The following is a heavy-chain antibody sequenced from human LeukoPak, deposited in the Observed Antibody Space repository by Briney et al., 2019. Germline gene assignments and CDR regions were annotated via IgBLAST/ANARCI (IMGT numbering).Heavy chain of an antibody. CDR2: IYSGGST. Sequence: GGSLRLSCAASGFTLSSYSMNWVRQAPGKGLEWVSVIYSGGSTYYADSVKGRFTISRDNSKNTLYLQMNSLRAEDTAVYYCARTGYSSSWYVGFDYWGQGTLVSVSS. D-gene: IGHD6-13*01. V-gene: IGHV3-66*01. CDR1: GFTLSSYS. CDR3: ARTGYSSSWYVGFDY. J-gene: IGHJ4*02.